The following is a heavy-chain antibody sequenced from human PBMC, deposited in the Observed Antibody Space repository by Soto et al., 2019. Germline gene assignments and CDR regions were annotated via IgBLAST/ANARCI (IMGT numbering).Heavy chain of an antibody. V-gene: IGHV4-39*01. Sequence: SETLSLTCTVSGGSISSTSSYWGWIRQPPGKGLEWIGSIYYRGNTYYNPSLKSRVTISIDMSKTQFSLELSSVTAADTAVYFCGGQYPCDSTGYHLHNWGQGTLVTVSS. CDR2: IYYRGNT. J-gene: IGHJ4*02. CDR1: GGSISSTSSY. D-gene: IGHD3-22*01. CDR3: GGQYPCDSTGYHLHN.